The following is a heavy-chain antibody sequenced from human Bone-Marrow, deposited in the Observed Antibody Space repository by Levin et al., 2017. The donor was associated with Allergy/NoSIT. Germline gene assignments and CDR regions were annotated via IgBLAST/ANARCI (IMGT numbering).Heavy chain of an antibody. D-gene: IGHD5-12*01. CDR3: ATEYSGRPFEF. J-gene: IGHJ4*02. CDR2: ISDGGSVK. Sequence: GGSLRLSCVASGFSFSIYAMHWVRLAPGKGPEWVAFISDGGSVKHYADSVKGRATISRDNSKNSLSLQMSSLRAEETAVYYCATEYSGRPFEFWGQGTLVTVSS. CDR1: GFSFSIYA. V-gene: IGHV3-30*04.